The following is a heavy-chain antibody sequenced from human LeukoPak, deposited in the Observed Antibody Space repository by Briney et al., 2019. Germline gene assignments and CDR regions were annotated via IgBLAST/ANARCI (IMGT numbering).Heavy chain of an antibody. CDR2: IYYSGNT. J-gene: IGHJ4*02. CDR3: ARQRGLVPAAALADY. D-gene: IGHD2-2*01. Sequence: SETLSLTCTVSGGSISSSSYYWGWIRQPPGKGLEWIGSIYYSGNTYYNPSLKSRATISIDTSKNQFSLKLSSVTAADTAVYYCARQRGLVPAAALADYWGQGTLVTVSS. V-gene: IGHV4-39*01. CDR1: GGSISSSSYY.